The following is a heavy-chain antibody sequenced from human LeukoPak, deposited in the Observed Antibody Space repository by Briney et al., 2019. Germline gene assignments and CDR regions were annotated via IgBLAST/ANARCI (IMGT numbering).Heavy chain of an antibody. CDR2: INPNSGGT. D-gene: IGHD3-22*01. Sequence: GASVKVSCKASGYTFTGYYMHWARQAPGQGLEWMGWINPNSGGTNYAQKFQGRVTMTRDTSISTAYMELSRLRSDDTAVYYCARSGSGYYYPPYDYWGQGTLVTVSS. V-gene: IGHV1-2*02. J-gene: IGHJ4*02. CDR1: GYTFTGYY. CDR3: ARSGSGYYYPPYDY.